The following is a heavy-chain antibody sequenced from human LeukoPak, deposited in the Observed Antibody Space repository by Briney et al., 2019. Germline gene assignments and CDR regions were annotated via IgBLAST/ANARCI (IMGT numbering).Heavy chain of an antibody. Sequence: ASVKVSCKASGYTFTSYDITWVRQGPGQGLEWMGWMSPNSGNTGYAQKFQGRVTMTRNTSITTAYMELSSLTSEDTAVYYCARETTIPPYYFDYWGLGSQVTVSP. CDR1: GYTFTSYD. D-gene: IGHD3-9*01. CDR2: MSPNSGNT. V-gene: IGHV1-8*01. J-gene: IGHJ4*02. CDR3: ARETTIPPYYFDY.